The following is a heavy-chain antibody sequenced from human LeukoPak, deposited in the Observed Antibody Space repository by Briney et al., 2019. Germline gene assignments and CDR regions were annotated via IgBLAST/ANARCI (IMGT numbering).Heavy chain of an antibody. CDR2: INPNSGGT. D-gene: IGHD2-2*01. J-gene: IGHJ5*02. V-gene: IGHV1-2*02. Sequence: ASVKVSCKASGYTFTGYYMHWVRQAPEQGLEWMGWINPNSGGTNFAQNFQGRVTMTRDTSISTAYMELSRLRSDDTAVYYCAKDLEFSTGLATWGQGALVTVSS. CDR3: AKDLEFSTGLAT. CDR1: GYTFTGYY.